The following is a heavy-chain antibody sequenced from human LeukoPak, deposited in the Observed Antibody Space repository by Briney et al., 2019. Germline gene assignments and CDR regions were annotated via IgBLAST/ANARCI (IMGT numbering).Heavy chain of an antibody. CDR2: INPSGGTT. CDR3: ARDTNDVRSYYFYY. V-gene: IGHV1-46*03. Sequence: ASVKLSCTASGYTFTSYYMHWVRQAPGQGLEWMGIINPSGGTTSYAQKFQGRATLTRATSTSTVSMELSSLRSEDTAVYSCARDTNDVRSYYFYYWGQGTLVTVSS. D-gene: IGHD1-1*01. CDR1: GYTFTSYY. J-gene: IGHJ4*02.